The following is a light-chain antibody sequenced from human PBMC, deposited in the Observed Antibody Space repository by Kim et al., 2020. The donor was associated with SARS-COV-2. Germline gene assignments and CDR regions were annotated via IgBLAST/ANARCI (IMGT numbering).Light chain of an antibody. CDR2: AAS. Sequence: ASVGDRVTSTCRASQGISTFLAWFQQKPGKAPKRLIYAASSLHSGVPSRYSGSGSGTEFTLTNSSLQPEDFATYYCLQHSTSPYTLGQGTKLEI. CDR3: LQHSTSPYT. CDR1: QGISTF. V-gene: IGKV1-17*03. J-gene: IGKJ2*01.